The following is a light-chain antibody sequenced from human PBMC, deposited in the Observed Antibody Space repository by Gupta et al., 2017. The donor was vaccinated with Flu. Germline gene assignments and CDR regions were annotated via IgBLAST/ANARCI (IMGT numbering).Light chain of an antibody. J-gene: IGLJ3*02. V-gene: IGLV3-21*02. CDR1: NIGSKR. Sequence: GQMARITWGGENIGSKRVHGYQQKAGQTPVLIVYDDKHRPSGIHGRVSGSNSGNTATLTISRVEAGDEADYYCNVWDSSDNHGVFAGGTKLTVL. CDR2: DDK. CDR3: NVWDSSDNHGV.